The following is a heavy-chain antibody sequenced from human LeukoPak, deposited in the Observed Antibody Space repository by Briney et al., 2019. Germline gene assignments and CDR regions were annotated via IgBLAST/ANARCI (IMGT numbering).Heavy chain of an antibody. V-gene: IGHV3-33*01. CDR2: IWYGGSNK. D-gene: IGHD3-10*01. J-gene: IGHJ4*02. CDR3: ARGSPYYYSSGPPSGY. Sequence: GGSLRLSCAASGFTFSSYGMHWVRQAPGKGLEWVAVIWYGGSNKYYADSVKGRFTISRDNSKNTLYLQMNSLRAEDTAVYYCARGSPYYYSSGPPSGYWGQGTLVTVSS. CDR1: GFTFSSYG.